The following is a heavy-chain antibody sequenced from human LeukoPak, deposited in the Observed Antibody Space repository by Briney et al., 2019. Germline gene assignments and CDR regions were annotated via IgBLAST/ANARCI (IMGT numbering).Heavy chain of an antibody. CDR2: ISSSSSYI. V-gene: IGHV3-21*01. J-gene: IGHJ4*02. D-gene: IGHD3-16*01. Sequence: GGSLRLPCAASGFTFSSYSMNWVRQAPGKGLEWVSSISSSSSYIYYADSVKGRFTISRDNAKNSLYLQMNSLRPEDTAVYYCARDSRGTTFDYWGQGTLVTVSS. CDR3: ARDSRGTTFDY. CDR1: GFTFSSYS.